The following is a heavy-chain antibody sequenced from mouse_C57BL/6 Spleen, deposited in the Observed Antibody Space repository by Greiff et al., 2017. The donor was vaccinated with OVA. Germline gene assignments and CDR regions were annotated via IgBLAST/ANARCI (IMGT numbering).Heavy chain of an antibody. CDR2: IRNKANNHAT. D-gene: IGHD1-1*01. V-gene: IGHV6-6*01. CDR3: TRRVYYYGSSFFDY. J-gene: IGHJ2*01. Sequence: EVQVVESGGGLVQPGGSMKLSCAASGFTFSDAWMDWVRQSPEKGLEWVAEIRNKANNHATYYAESVKGRFTISRDDSKSSVYLQMNSLRAEDTGIYYCTRRVYYYGSSFFDYWGQGTTLTVSS. CDR1: GFTFSDAW.